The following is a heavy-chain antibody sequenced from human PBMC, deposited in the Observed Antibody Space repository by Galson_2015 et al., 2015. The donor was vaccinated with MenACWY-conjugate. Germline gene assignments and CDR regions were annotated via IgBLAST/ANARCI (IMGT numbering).Heavy chain of an antibody. V-gene: IGHV5-51*01. D-gene: IGHD1-26*01. J-gene: IGHJ6*02. Sequence: QSGAEVKKPGESLQISCKGSGYSFTNYWIAWVRQMPGKGLEWVGLIDPVNSNIRYSPSFQGQVTISADESISTAYLQWSSLKASDAATYYCARHPPGGRGMDVWGRGTTVTVSS. CDR2: IDPVNSNI. CDR1: GYSFTNYW. CDR3: ARHPPGGRGMDV.